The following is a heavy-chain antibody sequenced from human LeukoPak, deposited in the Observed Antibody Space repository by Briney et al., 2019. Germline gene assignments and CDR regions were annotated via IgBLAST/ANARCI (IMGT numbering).Heavy chain of an antibody. J-gene: IGHJ6*02. CDR1: GFTFSTYG. V-gene: IGHV3-33*01. D-gene: IGHD2-8*02. CDR2: IWYDGSIK. CDR3: ARIACTGGNCKSYYYYGFDP. Sequence: PWRSLSLTCAASGFTFSTYGMHWVRQAPGKGLEWVAVIWYDGSIKYYADSVKGRFTFSRDNPKSTLYLQMNSLRAEDTAVYYCARIACTGGNCKSYYYYGFDPWGQGTPVTVSS.